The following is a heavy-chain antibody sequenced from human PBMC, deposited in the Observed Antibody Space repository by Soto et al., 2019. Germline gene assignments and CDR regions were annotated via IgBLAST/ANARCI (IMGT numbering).Heavy chain of an antibody. CDR1: GGSISSGGYS. CDR3: ARRDDYGDYVDY. D-gene: IGHD4-17*01. CDR2: IYHSGST. Sequence: PSETLSLTCAVSGGSISSGGYSWSWIRQPPGKGLEWIGYIYHSGSTYNNPSLKSRVTISVDRSKNQFSLKLSPVTAADTAVYYCARRDDYGDYVDYWGQGTQVTVSS. V-gene: IGHV4-30-2*01. J-gene: IGHJ4*02.